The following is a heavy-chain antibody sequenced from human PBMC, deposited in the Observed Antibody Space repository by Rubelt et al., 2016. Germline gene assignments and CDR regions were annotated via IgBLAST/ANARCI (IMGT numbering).Heavy chain of an antibody. D-gene: IGHD2-21*02. J-gene: IGHJ4*02. V-gene: IGHV3-7*01. CDR1: GFTFSSYS. CDR2: IKQDGSEK. Sequence: EVQLVESGGGLVKPGGSLRLSCAASGFTFSSYSMNWVRQAPGKGLEWVANIKQDGSEKYYVDSVKGRFTISRDNAKNSLYLQMNSLRAEDTAVYYCARDGAYCGGDCLDYWGQGTLVTVSS. CDR3: ARDGAYCGGDCLDY.